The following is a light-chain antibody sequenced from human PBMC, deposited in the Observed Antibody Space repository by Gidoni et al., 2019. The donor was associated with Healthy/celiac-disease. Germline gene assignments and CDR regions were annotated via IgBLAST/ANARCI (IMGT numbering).Light chain of an antibody. Sequence: EIVMTQLPATLSVSPGERATLSCRASQRVSSYLAWYQQKPGQAPRLLIYGASTRATGIPARFSGSGSGTEFTLTISSLQSEDFAVYYCQQYNNWPPWTFGQGTKVEIK. J-gene: IGKJ1*01. CDR2: GAS. CDR3: QQYNNWPPWT. V-gene: IGKV3-15*01. CDR1: QRVSSY.